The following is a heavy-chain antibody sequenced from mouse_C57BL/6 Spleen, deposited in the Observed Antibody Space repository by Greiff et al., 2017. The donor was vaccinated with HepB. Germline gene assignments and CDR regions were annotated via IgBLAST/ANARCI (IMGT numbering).Heavy chain of an antibody. CDR1: GYTFTSYG. Sequence: QVQLQQSGAELARPGASVKLSCKASGYTFTSYGISWVKQRTGQGLEWIGEIYPRSGNTYYNEKFKGKATLTADKSSSTAYMELRSLTSEDSAVYFGARGGYDYDRYYAMDYWGQGTSVTVSS. CDR3: ARGGYDYDRYYAMDY. V-gene: IGHV1-81*01. D-gene: IGHD2-4*01. CDR2: IYPRSGNT. J-gene: IGHJ4*01.